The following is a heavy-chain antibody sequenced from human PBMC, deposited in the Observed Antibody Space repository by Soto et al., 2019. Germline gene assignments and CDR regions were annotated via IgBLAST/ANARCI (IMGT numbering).Heavy chain of an antibody. CDR2: IIPIFGTA. J-gene: IGHJ5*02. CDR1: GGTFSSYA. CDR3: ARTLAGVVVAATGWFDP. Sequence: QVQLVQSGAEVKKPGSSVKVSCKAFGGTFSSYAISWVRQAPGQGLEWMGGIIPIFGTANYAQKFQGRVTITADESTSTAYMELSSLRSEDTAVYYCARTLAGVVVAATGWFDPWGQGTLVTVSS. V-gene: IGHV1-69*01. D-gene: IGHD2-15*01.